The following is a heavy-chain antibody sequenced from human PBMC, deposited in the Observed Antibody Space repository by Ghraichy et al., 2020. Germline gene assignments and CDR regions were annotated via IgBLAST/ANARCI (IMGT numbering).Heavy chain of an antibody. CDR1: GYTLTGYY. CDR3: ARISWLLTGYPAFDI. D-gene: IGHD3-9*01. V-gene: IGHV1-2*02. CDR2: INPKNGET. Sequence: ASVKVSCKASGYTLTGYYLHWVRQAPGQGLEWMGWINPKNGETDYAKKFQGRVTMTRDTSINTGYLDLSRLTSDDTAVYYCARISWLLTGYPAFDIWGQGTMVTVSS. J-gene: IGHJ3*02.